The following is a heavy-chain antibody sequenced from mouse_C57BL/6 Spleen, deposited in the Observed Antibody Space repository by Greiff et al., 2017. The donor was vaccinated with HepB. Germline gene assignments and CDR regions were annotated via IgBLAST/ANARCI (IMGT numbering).Heavy chain of an antibody. CDR1: GYSFTGYY. J-gene: IGHJ3*01. V-gene: IGHV1-43*01. Sequence: EVQLQQSGPELVKPGASVKISCKASGYSFTGYYMHWVKQSSEKSLEWIGEINPSTGGTSYNQKFKGKATLTVDKSSSTAYMQLKSLTSEDSAVYYCARGPDGYPSYLAYWGQGTLVTVSA. D-gene: IGHD2-3*01. CDR2: INPSTGGT. CDR3: ARGPDGYPSYLAY.